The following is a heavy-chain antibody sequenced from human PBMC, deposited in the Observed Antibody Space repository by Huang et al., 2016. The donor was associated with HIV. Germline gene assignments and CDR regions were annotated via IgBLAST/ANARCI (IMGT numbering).Heavy chain of an antibody. D-gene: IGHD2-2*01. CDR1: GLTFSSYS. CDR2: ISSSSSTR. CDR3: ASLVVPAAISADY. V-gene: IGHV3-48*01. J-gene: IGHJ4*02. Sequence: EVQLVESGGGLVQPGGSLRLSCAASGLTFSSYSMNWVRQGPGKGMEWVSDISSSSSTRYYADSVKGRFTISRDNAKNSLYLQMNSLRAEDTAVYYCASLVVPAAISADYWGQGTLVTVSS.